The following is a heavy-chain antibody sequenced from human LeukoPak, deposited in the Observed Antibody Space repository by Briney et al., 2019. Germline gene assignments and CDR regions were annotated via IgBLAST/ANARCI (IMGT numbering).Heavy chain of an antibody. Sequence: GGSLRLSCAASGFTFSGYSMNWVRQAPGKGLEWVSYISSNSITIYYADSVKGRFTISRDSAKNSLYLQMNSLRDEDTALYYCARGYSALDYWGQGTLVTVSS. V-gene: IGHV3-48*02. CDR3: ARGYSALDY. CDR2: ISSNSITI. J-gene: IGHJ4*02. D-gene: IGHD6-13*01. CDR1: GFTFSGYS.